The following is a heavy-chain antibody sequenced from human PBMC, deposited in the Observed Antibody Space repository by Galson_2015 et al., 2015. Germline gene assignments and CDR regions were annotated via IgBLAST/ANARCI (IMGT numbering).Heavy chain of an antibody. J-gene: IGHJ6*03. CDR3: ARARYCGGDFGVTFCNYMDV. D-gene: IGHD2-21*01. Sequence: SLRLSCAASGFTFSSYAMHWVRQAPGKGLEWVAVISYDGSNKYYADSVKGRFTISRDNSKNTLYLQMNSLRAEDTAVYYCARARYCGGDFGVTFCNYMDVWGKGTTVTVSS. CDR1: GFTFSSYA. V-gene: IGHV3-30-3*01. CDR2: ISYDGSNK.